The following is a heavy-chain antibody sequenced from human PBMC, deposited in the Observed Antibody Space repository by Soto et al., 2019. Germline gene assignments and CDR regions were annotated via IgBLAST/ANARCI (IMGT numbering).Heavy chain of an antibody. V-gene: IGHV6-1*01. CDR3: ARTVGWLDP. D-gene: IGHD2-15*01. CDR2: TYYRSKWYK. CDR1: GDSVSSNSAA. J-gene: IGHJ5*02. Sequence: SQTLSLTCAISGDSVSSNSAAWNRIRQSPSRGLEWLGRTYYRSKWYKEYAASVKSRITINPDTSKNQFSLQLNSVSPEDTAVYYCARTVGWLDPWGQGTLVTVSS.